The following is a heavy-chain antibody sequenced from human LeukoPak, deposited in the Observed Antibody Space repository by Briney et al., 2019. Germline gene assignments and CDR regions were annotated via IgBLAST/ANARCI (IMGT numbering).Heavy chain of an antibody. Sequence: GGSLRLSCAASGFTITSYWMHWVRQAPGKGLVWVSRVNSDGSSTTYADSVKGRFTISRDNAKNTLYLQMNSLRAEDTAVYYCARGRYYGMDVWGQGTTVTVSS. V-gene: IGHV3-74*01. CDR2: VNSDGSST. CDR1: GFTITSYW. J-gene: IGHJ6*02. CDR3: ARGRYYGMDV.